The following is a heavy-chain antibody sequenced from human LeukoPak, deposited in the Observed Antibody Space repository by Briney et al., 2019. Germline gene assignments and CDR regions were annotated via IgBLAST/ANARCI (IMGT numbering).Heavy chain of an antibody. CDR2: IKQDGSEK. V-gene: IGHV3-7*01. Sequence: GSLRLSCAASGFTFSNYWMSWVRQAPGKGLEWVANIKQDGSEKYYVNSVKGRFTISRDNAKNSLYLQMNSLRAEDTAIYYCAREDDWNYEDYWGQGTLVTVSS. D-gene: IGHD1-7*01. CDR3: AREDDWNYEDY. CDR1: GFTFSNYW. J-gene: IGHJ4*02.